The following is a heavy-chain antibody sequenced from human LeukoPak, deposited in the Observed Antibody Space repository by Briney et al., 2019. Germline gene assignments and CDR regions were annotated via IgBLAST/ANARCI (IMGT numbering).Heavy chain of an antibody. Sequence: SETLSLTCTVSGGSISSHYWSWIRQPPGKGLEWIGYIYYSGSTNYNPSLKSRVTISVDTSKNQFSLKLSSVTAADTAVYYCARGAFGAGRGVKEGHYYYMDVWGKGTTVTVSS. J-gene: IGHJ6*03. CDR3: ARGAFGAGRGVKEGHYYYMDV. CDR1: GGSISSHY. V-gene: IGHV4-59*11. D-gene: IGHD3-10*01. CDR2: IYYSGST.